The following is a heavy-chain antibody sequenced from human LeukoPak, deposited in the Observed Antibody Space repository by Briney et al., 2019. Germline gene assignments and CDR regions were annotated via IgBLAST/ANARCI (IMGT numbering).Heavy chain of an antibody. J-gene: IGHJ4*02. D-gene: IGHD1-26*01. CDR3: ARDRFSGSYPLDY. CDR1: GFTFSSYE. CDR2: ISSSGKNI. V-gene: IGHV3-48*03. Sequence: GGSLRLSCAASGFTFSSYEMNWVRQAPGKGLEWVSYISSSGKNIYYADSVKGRFTISRDNAKNSLYLQMNSLRAEDTAVYFCARDRFSGSYPLDYWGQGTLVTVSS.